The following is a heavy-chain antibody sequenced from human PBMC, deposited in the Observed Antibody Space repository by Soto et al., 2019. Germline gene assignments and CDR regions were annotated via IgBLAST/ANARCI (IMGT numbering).Heavy chain of an antibody. J-gene: IGHJ6*04. CDR2: IIQICATP. Sequence: QVQLMQSGAEVRKPGSSVTVSCKASGGTFSSNPISWVRQAPGQGLEWMGGIIQICATPHYARRFLDRVTLTADRSTNTAYMELTGMTSEDTAIYYCARDLSAVKRFESFKYYRMDVWGKGTTVPVS. CDR3: ARDLSAVKRFESFKYYRMDV. CDR1: GGTFSSNP. D-gene: IGHD3-3*01. V-gene: IGHV1-69*06.